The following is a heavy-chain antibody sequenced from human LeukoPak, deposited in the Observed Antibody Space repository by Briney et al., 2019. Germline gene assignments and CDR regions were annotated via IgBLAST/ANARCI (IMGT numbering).Heavy chain of an antibody. CDR3: ARDGCTSTTCTALGGFDG. J-gene: IGHJ4*02. Sequence: GGSLRLSCKGSGFTFTAYWMSWVRQAPGQGLEWVARINQAGNERLFADSGRGQFTISRHNARKSVFLQIVSLRDDDTGVYFCARDGCTSTTCTALGGFDGWGQGTLVTVSS. CDR2: INQAGNER. V-gene: IGHV3-7*01. CDR1: GFTFTAYW. D-gene: IGHD1-26*01.